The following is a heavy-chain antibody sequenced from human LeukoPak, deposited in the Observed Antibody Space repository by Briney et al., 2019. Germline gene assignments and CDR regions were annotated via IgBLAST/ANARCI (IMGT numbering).Heavy chain of an antibody. D-gene: IGHD2-2*01. CDR2: ISGSGGST. Sequence: GGSLRLSCAASGFTFGSYAMSWVRQAPGKGLEWVSAISGSGGSTYYADSVKGRFTISRDNSKNTLYLQMNSLRAEDTAVYYCAKDVEDIVVVPAAIFDPWGQGTLVTVSS. CDR1: GFTFGSYA. J-gene: IGHJ5*02. V-gene: IGHV3-23*01. CDR3: AKDVEDIVVVPAAIFDP.